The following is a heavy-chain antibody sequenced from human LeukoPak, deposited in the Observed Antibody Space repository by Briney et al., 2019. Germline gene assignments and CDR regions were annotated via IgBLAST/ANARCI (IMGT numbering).Heavy chain of an antibody. CDR1: GGSFSGYY. V-gene: IGHV4-34*01. CDR3: ARGRGGARTFDY. D-gene: IGHD6-6*01. CDR2: INHSGST. Sequence: SETLSLTCAVYGGSFSGYYWSWIRQPPGKGLEWIGEINHSGSTNYNPSLRSRVTISVDTSKNQFSLKLSSVTAADTAVYCCARGRGGARTFDYWGQGTLVTVSS. J-gene: IGHJ4*02.